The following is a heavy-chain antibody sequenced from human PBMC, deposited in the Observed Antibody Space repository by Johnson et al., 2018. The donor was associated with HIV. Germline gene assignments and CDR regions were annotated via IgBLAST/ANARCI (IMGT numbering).Heavy chain of an antibody. CDR2: ISHDGSHK. CDR3: ARDRGSMPAVAFDI. J-gene: IGHJ3*02. V-gene: IGHV3-30*03. CDR1: GFTFSS. Sequence: QVQLVESGGGVVQPGRSLRLSCAASGFTFSSMHWDRQAPGKGLEWVAVISHDGSHKYYADSVKGRFTISRDNSKNTLYLQMNSLRAEDTAVYYCARDRGSMPAVAFDIWGQGTMVTVSS. D-gene: IGHD2-2*01.